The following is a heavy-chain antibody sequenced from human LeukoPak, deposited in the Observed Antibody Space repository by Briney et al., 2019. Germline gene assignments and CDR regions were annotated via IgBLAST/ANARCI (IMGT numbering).Heavy chain of an antibody. D-gene: IGHD2-2*01. CDR1: GYTFTSYG. CDR2: ISAYNGNT. CDR3: ARVGRSVEVPAATGAYFDY. Sequence: GASVKVSCKASGYTFTSYGISWVRQAPGQGLEWMGWISAYNGNTNYAQKLQGRVTMTRDTSINTAYMELSRLRSDDTAVYYCARVGRSVEVPAATGAYFDYWGQGTLVTVSS. V-gene: IGHV1-18*01. J-gene: IGHJ4*02.